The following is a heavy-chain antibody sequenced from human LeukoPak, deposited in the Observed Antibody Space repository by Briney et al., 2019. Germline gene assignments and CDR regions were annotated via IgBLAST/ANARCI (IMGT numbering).Heavy chain of an antibody. J-gene: IGHJ4*02. D-gene: IGHD3-10*01. CDR1: GFTFSSYE. Sequence: SGGSLRLSCAASGFTFSSYEMNWVRQAPGKGLEWVSFISDSATTIYYVDSVKGRFTISRDNAKNSLYLQMNSLRDEDTAVYYCARSRPLRGVTVDYWGQGTLVTVSS. CDR3: ARSRPLRGVTVDY. CDR2: ISDSATTI. V-gene: IGHV3-48*03.